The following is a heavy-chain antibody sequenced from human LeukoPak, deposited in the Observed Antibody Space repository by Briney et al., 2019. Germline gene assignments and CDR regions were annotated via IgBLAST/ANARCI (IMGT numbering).Heavy chain of an antibody. Sequence: SETLSLTCTVSGYSISSGYYWGWIRQPPGKGLEWIGSIYHSGSTYYNPSLKSRVTISVETSKNQFSLNLSSVTAADTAVYYCARDGSGTYYTDYWGQGTLVTVSS. D-gene: IGHD3-10*01. CDR1: GYSISSGYY. CDR3: ARDGSGTYYTDY. J-gene: IGHJ4*02. V-gene: IGHV4-38-2*02. CDR2: IYHSGST.